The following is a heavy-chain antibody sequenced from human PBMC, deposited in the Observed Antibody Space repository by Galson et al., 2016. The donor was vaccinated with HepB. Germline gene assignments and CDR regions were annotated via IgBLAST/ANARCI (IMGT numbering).Heavy chain of an antibody. D-gene: IGHD3-16*02. J-gene: IGHJ3*01. CDR2: IGAYNGNT. CDR3: ARGEIGGIIVSGGAFDV. V-gene: IGHV1-18*04. CDR1: GYTFIRYG. Sequence: SVKVSCKASGYTFIRYGISWIRQAPGQGLEWMGWIGAYNGNTDYAEKLQDRVTMTSDTSTSTAYMELRSLRSDDTAVYYCARGEIGGIIVSGGAFDVWGQGTMVTVSS.